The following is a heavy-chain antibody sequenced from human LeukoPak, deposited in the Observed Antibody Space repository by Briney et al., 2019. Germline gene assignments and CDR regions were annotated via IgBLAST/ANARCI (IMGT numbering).Heavy chain of an antibody. CDR3: ARHGSGRKYFDPLDY. J-gene: IGHJ4*02. Sequence: GGSLRLSCAAAGFSFNEYAMHWVRQAPGKGLEGVAVIWRDGSNKYYADSVKGRFTVSRDNPKNTLNLQMDSLRVEDTAVYYCARHGSGRKYFDPLDYWGQGTLVTVSS. D-gene: IGHD1-26*01. V-gene: IGHV3-33*08. CDR2: IWRDGSNK. CDR1: GFSFNEYA.